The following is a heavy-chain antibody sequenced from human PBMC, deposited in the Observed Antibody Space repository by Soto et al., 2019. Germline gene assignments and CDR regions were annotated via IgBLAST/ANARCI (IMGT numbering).Heavy chain of an antibody. J-gene: IGHJ4*02. D-gene: IGHD6-6*01. V-gene: IGHV4-59*01. CDR1: GGSMSGYY. Sequence: QVQLQESGPGLVKPSETLSLTCRVSGGSMSGYYWSWVSLAPGKGLEWIGYLYYPGSTNYNPSLQSRVSISVDTSNQHFSLSLSPVTAADTAVYFCARSIAVPSGHIDHWGQGIRVTISS. CDR3: ARSIAVPSGHIDH. CDR2: LYYPGST.